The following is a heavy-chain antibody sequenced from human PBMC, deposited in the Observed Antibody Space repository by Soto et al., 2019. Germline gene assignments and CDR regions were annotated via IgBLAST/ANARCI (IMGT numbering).Heavy chain of an antibody. CDR2: ISTSGSTI. D-gene: IGHD3-10*01. Sequence: GGSLRLSCATSGFTFTDYYMTWIRQAPGKGLEWLSYISTSGSTIFYADSVKGRFTISRDNAKNSLYLQMNSLRPEDTALYSCAAFKFRHIWSDSWGQGTLVTVSS. V-gene: IGHV3-11*01. CDR3: AAFKFRHIWSDS. CDR1: GFTFTDYY. J-gene: IGHJ4*02.